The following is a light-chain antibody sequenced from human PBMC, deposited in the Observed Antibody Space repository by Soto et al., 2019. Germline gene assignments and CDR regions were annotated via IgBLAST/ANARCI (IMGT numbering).Light chain of an antibody. CDR3: HSYDSSLSAVV. CDR1: NSNIGTGYD. Sequence: QSALTQPPSVSRAPGQRVIISCTGSNSNIGTGYDVHWYQQLPGTAPKLLIYGNNNRPSGVPDRFSGSKSGASASLAITGLQAEDEADYYCHSYDSSLSAVVFGGGTKVTVL. J-gene: IGLJ2*01. V-gene: IGLV1-40*01. CDR2: GNN.